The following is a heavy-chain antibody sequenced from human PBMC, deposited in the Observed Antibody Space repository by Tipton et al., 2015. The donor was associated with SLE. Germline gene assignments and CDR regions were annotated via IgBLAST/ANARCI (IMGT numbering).Heavy chain of an antibody. CDR1: GFPFSSYW. CDR3: GTDGGGRSSGSRYVGSAVLDV. J-gene: IGHJ6*02. Sequence: SLRLSCAASGFPFSSYWMTWIRQAPGKGLEWVANIKQDESEEYYVDSVKGRFTISRDNSKNSLYLQMNSLRAEDTAVYYCGTDGGGRSSGSRYVGSAVLDVWGQGATVTVSS. CDR2: IKQDESEE. D-gene: IGHD6-6*01. V-gene: IGHV3-7*01.